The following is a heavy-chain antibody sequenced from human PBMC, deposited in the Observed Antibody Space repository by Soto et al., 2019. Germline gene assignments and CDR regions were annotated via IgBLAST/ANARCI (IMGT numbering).Heavy chain of an antibody. D-gene: IGHD2-15*01. CDR2: IYYSGST. J-gene: IGHJ4*02. CDR1: GGSISSGDYY. CDR3: ARAVSVVVAATYFDY. Sequence: SETLSLTCTVSGGSISSGDYYWCWIRQPPGKGLEWIGYIYYSGSTYYNPSLKSRVTISVDTSKNQFSLKLSSVTAADTAVYYCARAVSVVVAATYFDYWGQGTLVTVSS. V-gene: IGHV4-30-4*01.